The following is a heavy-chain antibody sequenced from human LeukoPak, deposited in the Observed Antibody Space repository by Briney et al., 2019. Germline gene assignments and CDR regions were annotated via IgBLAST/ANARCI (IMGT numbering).Heavy chain of an antibody. J-gene: IGHJ4*02. CDR2: IKQDGSEK. Sequence: GGSQRLSCAASGFTFSSYWMSWVRQAPGKGLEWVASIKQDGSEKYCVDSVKGRFTISRDNAKNSLYLQMNSLRAEDTAVYYCAREFSSGWYYFDYWGQGTLVTVSS. V-gene: IGHV3-7*01. CDR1: GFTFSSYW. D-gene: IGHD6-19*01. CDR3: AREFSSGWYYFDY.